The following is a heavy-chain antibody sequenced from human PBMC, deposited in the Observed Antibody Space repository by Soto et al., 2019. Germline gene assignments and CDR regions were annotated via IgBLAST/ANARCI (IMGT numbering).Heavy chain of an antibody. J-gene: IGHJ4*02. Sequence: EVQLVESGGGLVQPGGSLRLSCAASGFTFSSYWMHWVRQAPGKGLVWVSRINSDGSSTSYADSVTGRFTISRDNAKNTLYLQMISLRAEDTAVYYCVRTSLVVAAATRADYWGQGTLVTVSS. V-gene: IGHV3-74*01. D-gene: IGHD2-15*01. CDR2: INSDGSST. CDR1: GFTFSSYW. CDR3: VRTSLVVAAATRADY.